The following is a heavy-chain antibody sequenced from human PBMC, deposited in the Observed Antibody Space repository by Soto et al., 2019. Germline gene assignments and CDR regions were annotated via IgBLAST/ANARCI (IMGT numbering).Heavy chain of an antibody. D-gene: IGHD2-2*01. CDR3: ARDFVEVPSALYYSEH. CDR2: INPSGGST. Sequence: ASVKVSCKASGYSFSRYYMRWVRQAPGQGLEWMGIINPSGGSTSYAQNFQGRVTLTIDTSTSTVYMQLSGLRSEDTAVYYCARDFVEVPSALYYSEHWGQGTLVTVS. CDR1: GYSFSRYY. J-gene: IGHJ4*02. V-gene: IGHV1-46*01.